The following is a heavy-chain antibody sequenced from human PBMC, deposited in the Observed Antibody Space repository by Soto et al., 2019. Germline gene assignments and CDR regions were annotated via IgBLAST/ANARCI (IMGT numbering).Heavy chain of an antibody. CDR3: ARGAHDFWSSPDRNWFDP. CDR2: ISYDGSNK. V-gene: IGHV3-30-3*01. CDR1: GFTFSSYA. D-gene: IGHD3-3*01. Sequence: QVQLVESGGGVVQPGRSLRLSCAASGFTFSSYAMHWVRQAPGKGLEWVAVISYDGSNKYYADSVKGRFTISRDNSKNTLYLQMNSLRAEDTAVYYCARGAHDFWSSPDRNWFDPWGQGTLVTVSS. J-gene: IGHJ5*02.